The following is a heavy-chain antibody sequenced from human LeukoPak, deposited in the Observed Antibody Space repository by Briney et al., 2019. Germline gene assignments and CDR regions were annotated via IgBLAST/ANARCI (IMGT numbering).Heavy chain of an antibody. J-gene: IGHJ6*03. CDR1: GFTFDDYT. V-gene: IGHV3-43*01. CDR3: AKGTAMARSFYYYYMDV. D-gene: IGHD5-18*01. Sequence: LPGGSLRLSCAASGFTFDDYTMHWVRQAPGKGLEWVSLISWDGGSTYYADSVKGRFTISRDNSKNSLYLQMNSLRTEDTALYYCAKGTAMARSFYYYYMDVWGKGTTVTVSS. CDR2: ISWDGGST.